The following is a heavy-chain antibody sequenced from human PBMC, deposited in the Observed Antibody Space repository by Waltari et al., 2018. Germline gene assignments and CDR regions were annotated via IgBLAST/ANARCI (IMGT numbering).Heavy chain of an antibody. Sequence: QVQLVQSGAEVKKPGSSVKVSCKASGGAFSSYPISWVRQAPGQGLEWMGGIIPIFGTPNYVQRFQGGVTITADESTSTAYIELSSLRSEDTAVYYCTMSTGPVDYWGQGTLVTVSS. CDR1: GGAFSSYP. V-gene: IGHV1-69*12. D-gene: IGHD3-10*02. CDR2: IIPIFGTP. J-gene: IGHJ4*02. CDR3: TMSTGPVDY.